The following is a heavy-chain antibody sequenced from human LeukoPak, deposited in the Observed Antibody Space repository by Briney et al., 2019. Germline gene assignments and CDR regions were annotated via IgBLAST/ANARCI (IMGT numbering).Heavy chain of an antibody. CDR1: GGTFSSYA. J-gene: IGHJ3*02. V-gene: IGHV1-69*13. CDR2: IIPIFGTA. CDR3: ARDSVAYCGGDCSPGAFDI. D-gene: IGHD2-21*02. Sequence: ASVKVSCRASGGTFSSYAISWVRQAPGQGLEWMGGIIPIFGTANYAQKFQGRVTITADESTSTAYMELSSLRSEDTAVYYCARDSVAYCGGDCSPGAFDIWGQGTMVTVSS.